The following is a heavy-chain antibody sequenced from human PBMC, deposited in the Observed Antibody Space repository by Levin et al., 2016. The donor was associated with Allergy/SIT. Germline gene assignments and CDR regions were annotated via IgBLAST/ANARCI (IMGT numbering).Heavy chain of an antibody. V-gene: IGHV3-48*02. CDR1: GFTFSSYS. CDR3: ARDPYYYDSSGYYYGVGYYYYGMDV. Sequence: GESLKISCAASGFTFSSYSMNWVRQAPGKGLEWVSYISSSSSTIYYADSVKGRFTISRDNAKNSLYLQMNSLRDEDTAVYYCARDPYYYDSSGYYYGVGYYYYGMDVWGQGTTVTVSS. D-gene: IGHD3-22*01. CDR2: ISSSSSTI. J-gene: IGHJ6*02.